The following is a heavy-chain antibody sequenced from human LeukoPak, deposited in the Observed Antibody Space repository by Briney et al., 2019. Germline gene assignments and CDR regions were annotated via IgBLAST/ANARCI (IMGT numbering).Heavy chain of an antibody. CDR3: ARPYDYVWGPFVY. J-gene: IGHJ4*02. Sequence: GGSLRLSCAASGFTVSTNYMSWVRQAPREGLEWVSVLYSSGSTYYADSVRGRFTISRDSSKNTLYLQVNSLRADDTAVYYCARPYDYVWGPFVYWGQGTLVTVSS. CDR1: GFTVSTNY. V-gene: IGHV3-53*01. CDR2: LYSSGST. D-gene: IGHD3-16*01.